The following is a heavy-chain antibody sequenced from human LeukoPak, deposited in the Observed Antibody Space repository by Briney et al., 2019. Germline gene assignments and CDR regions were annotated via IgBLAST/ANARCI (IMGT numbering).Heavy chain of an antibody. CDR3: ARVGGYSYGIYYYYMDV. J-gene: IGHJ6*03. D-gene: IGHD5-18*01. CDR1: GGSISSGSYS. V-gene: IGHV4-61*02. Sequence: SQTLSLTCTVSGGSISSGSYSWIWIRQPAGKGLEYIGRIYTSGSTNYNPSLKSRVTISVDTSKNQFSLKLSSVTAADTAVYYCARVGGYSYGIYYYYMDVWGKGTTVTVSS. CDR2: IYTSGST.